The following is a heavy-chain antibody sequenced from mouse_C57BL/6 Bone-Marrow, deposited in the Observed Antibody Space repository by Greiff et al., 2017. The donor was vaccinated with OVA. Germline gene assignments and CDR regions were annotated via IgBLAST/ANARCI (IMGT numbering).Heavy chain of an antibody. V-gene: IGHV5-17*01. CDR1: GFTFSDYG. J-gene: IGHJ4*01. D-gene: IGHD2-4*01. Sequence: EVKLVGSGGGLVKPGGSLKLSCAASGFTFSDYGMHWVRQAPEKGLEWVAYISSGSSTIYYADTVKGRFTISRDNAKNTLFLQMTSLRSEDTAMYYCARIEGLRRRRVYAMDYWGQGTSVTVSS. CDR2: ISSGSSTI. CDR3: ARIEGLRRRRVYAMDY.